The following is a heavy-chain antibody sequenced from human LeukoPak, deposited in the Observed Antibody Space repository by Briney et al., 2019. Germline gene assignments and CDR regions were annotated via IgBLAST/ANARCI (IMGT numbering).Heavy chain of an antibody. CDR3: ARHVGYYDSGWRWWFDP. V-gene: IGHV4-34*01. Sequence: SETLSLTCAVYGGSFSGYYWSWIRQPPGKGLEWIGEINHSGSTNYNPSLKSRVTISVDTSKNQFSLKLSSVTAADTAVYYCARHVGYYDSGWRWWFDPWGQGTLVTVSS. D-gene: IGHD3-22*01. CDR2: INHSGST. CDR1: GGSFSGYY. J-gene: IGHJ5*02.